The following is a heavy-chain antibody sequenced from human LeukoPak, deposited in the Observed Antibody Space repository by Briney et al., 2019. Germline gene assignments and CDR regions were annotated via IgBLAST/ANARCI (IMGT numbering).Heavy chain of an antibody. V-gene: IGHV4-61*08. D-gene: IGHD1-26*01. J-gene: IGHJ4*02. CDR1: GGSISSSGYY. Sequence: PSETLSLTCTASGGSISSSGYYWSWIRQPPGKGLEWIGYIYYSGSTNYNPSLKSRVTISVDTSKNQFSQKLSSVTAADTAVYYCARDGASGSYYRYWGQGTLVTVSS. CDR2: IYYSGST. CDR3: ARDGASGSYYRY.